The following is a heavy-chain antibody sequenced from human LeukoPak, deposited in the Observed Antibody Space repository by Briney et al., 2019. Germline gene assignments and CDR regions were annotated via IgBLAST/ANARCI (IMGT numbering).Heavy chain of an antibody. CDR3: ARDGYYYDSSGYYFDY. CDR1: GFTFSSYS. V-gene: IGHV3-48*01. CDR2: ISSSSSTI. J-gene: IGHJ4*02. D-gene: IGHD3-22*01. Sequence: GGSLRLSCAASGFTFSSYSMNWVRQAPGKGLEWVSYISSSSSTIYYADSVKGRFTISRDNAKNSLYLQMNSLRAEDTDVYYCARDGYYYDSSGYYFDYWGQGTLVTVSS.